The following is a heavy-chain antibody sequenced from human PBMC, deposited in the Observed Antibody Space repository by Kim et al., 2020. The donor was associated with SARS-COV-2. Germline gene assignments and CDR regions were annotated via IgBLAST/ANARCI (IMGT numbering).Heavy chain of an antibody. D-gene: IGHD3-22*01. V-gene: IGHV3-30*04. J-gene: IGHJ6*01. CDR1: GFTFSSYA. CDR3: ARDQQDSSGSEVWACYYG. CDR2: ISYDGSNK. Sequence: GGSLRLSCAASGFTFSSYAMHWVRQAPGKGLEWVAVISYDGSNKYYVDSVKGRFTISRDNSKNTLYLQMNSLRAEDTAVYYCARDQQDSSGSEVWACYYG.